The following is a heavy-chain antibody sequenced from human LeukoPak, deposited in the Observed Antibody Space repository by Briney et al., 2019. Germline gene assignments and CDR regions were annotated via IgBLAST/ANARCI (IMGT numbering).Heavy chain of an antibody. Sequence: GGSLRPSCAASGFTVSSNYLSWVRLAPGKGLEWVSVIYIGGSTYYADSVKGRFTISRDNSKNTLYLQMNSLRAEDTAVYYCAKSPGDYPRYFDYWGQGTLVTVSS. V-gene: IGHV3-53*01. D-gene: IGHD4-17*01. J-gene: IGHJ4*02. CDR1: GFTVSSNY. CDR3: AKSPGDYPRYFDY. CDR2: IYIGGST.